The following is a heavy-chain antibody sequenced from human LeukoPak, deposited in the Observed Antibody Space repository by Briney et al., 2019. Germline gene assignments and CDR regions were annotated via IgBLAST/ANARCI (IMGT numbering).Heavy chain of an antibody. Sequence: PGGSLRLSCAPSGFTFSSYGMHWVRQAPGKGLEWVAVIWYDGSNKYYADSVKGRFTISRDNSKNTLYLQMNSLRAEDTAVYYCAREDGSGSYPGAINWFDPWGQGTLVTVSS. D-gene: IGHD3-10*01. CDR3: AREDGSGSYPGAINWFDP. CDR2: IWYDGSNK. V-gene: IGHV3-33*01. CDR1: GFTFSSYG. J-gene: IGHJ5*02.